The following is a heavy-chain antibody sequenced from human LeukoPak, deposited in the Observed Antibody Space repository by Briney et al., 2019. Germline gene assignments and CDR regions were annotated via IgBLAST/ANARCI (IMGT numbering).Heavy chain of an antibody. CDR3: ATTGYYYDSSPY. CDR1: GGSISNDAYY. Sequence: SETLSLTCTVSGGSISNDAYYWGWIRQPPGKGLEWIGSIYYSGSTYYDPSLKSRVTISSDTSKHQFSLRLSSVTAADTAVYYCATTGYYYDSSPYWGQGTLVTVSS. CDR2: IYYSGST. D-gene: IGHD3-22*01. V-gene: IGHV4-39*07. J-gene: IGHJ4*02.